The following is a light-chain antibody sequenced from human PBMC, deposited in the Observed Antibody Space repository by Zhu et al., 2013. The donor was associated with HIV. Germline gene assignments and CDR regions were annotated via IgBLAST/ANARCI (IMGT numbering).Light chain of an antibody. CDR2: ETS. V-gene: IGKV3D-20*02. Sequence: EIVLTQSPGTLSLSPGERATLSCRASQSVSSSFLAWYQQKIGQPPRLLMYETSTRAAGIPARFSGSGSGTDFTLTISSLEPEDFAVYYCQQRRDWPPLTFGGGTEGGDQ. J-gene: IGKJ4*01. CDR1: QSVSSSF. CDR3: QQRRDWPPLT.